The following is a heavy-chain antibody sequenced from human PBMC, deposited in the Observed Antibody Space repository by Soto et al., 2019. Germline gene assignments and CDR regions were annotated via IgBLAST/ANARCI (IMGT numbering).Heavy chain of an antibody. V-gene: IGHV4-39*02. D-gene: IGHD2-15*01. CDR3: ARESVVVVDAFDI. CDR1: GGSISSSSYY. CDR2: IYYSGST. J-gene: IGHJ3*02. Sequence: SETLSLTCTVSGGSISSSSYYWGWIRQPPGKGLEWIGSIYYSGSTYYNPSLKSRVTISVDTSKNQFSLKLSSVTAADTAVYYCARESVVVVDAFDIWGQGTMVTVSS.